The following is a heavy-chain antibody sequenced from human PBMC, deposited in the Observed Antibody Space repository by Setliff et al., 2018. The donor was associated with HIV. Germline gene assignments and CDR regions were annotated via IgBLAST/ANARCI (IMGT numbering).Heavy chain of an antibody. Sequence: SETLSLTCAVYGGSFSGYYWSWIRQPPGKGLEWIGEINHGGSTNYNPSLKSRVTISVDTSKNQFSLKLSSVTAADTAAYYCARKGGLSRYYYYYMDVWGKGTTVTVSS. J-gene: IGHJ6*03. CDR1: GGSFSGYY. CDR3: ARKGGLSRYYYYYMDV. V-gene: IGHV4-34*01. CDR2: INHGGST. D-gene: IGHD3-16*01.